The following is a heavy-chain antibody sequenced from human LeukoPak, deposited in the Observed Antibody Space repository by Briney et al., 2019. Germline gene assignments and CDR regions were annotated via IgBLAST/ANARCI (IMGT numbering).Heavy chain of an antibody. J-gene: IGHJ4*02. CDR1: GVSISSSNYY. CDR2: IYYSGST. CDR3: ARRNGLYRLDY. D-gene: IGHD5-12*01. V-gene: IGHV4-39*01. Sequence: SETLSLTFTVSGVSISSSNYYWGWIRQPPGKGLEWIGSIYYSGSTYYNPSLKSRVMISVDTSKNQFSLKLSSVTAADTAVYYCARRNGLYRLDYWAERTRVTVSS.